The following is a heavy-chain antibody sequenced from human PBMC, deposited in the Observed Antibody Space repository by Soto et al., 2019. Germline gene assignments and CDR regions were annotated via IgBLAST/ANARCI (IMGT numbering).Heavy chain of an antibody. CDR3: ARSLRGYSGYSGY. V-gene: IGHV3-11*05. CDR1: GFTFSDYY. CDR2: ISSSGSDT. D-gene: IGHD5-12*01. J-gene: IGHJ4*02. Sequence: QVPLVESGGGLVKPGGCLRLSCAASGFTFSDYYMSWIRQAPGKGLEWVSYISSSGSDTNYADSVKGRFTVSRDNAKNSLYLQMNSLRAEDTAVYYCARSLRGYSGYSGYWGQGTLFTVSS.